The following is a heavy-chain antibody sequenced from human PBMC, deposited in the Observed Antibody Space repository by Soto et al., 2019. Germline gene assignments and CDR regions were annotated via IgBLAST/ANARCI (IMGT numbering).Heavy chain of an antibody. CDR2: ISYDGTNK. V-gene: IGHV3-30-3*01. J-gene: IGHJ4*02. CDR1: GFRCSISP. Sequence: GGSLRLSCAASGFRCSISPMHWVRPAPGKGPEWVALISYDGTNKFYADSVKGRFTISRDNSKSTLYLQVDSLRPEDAAVYYCARDPKTSGGQHWAFNYFDSWGQGTLVTVS. D-gene: IGHD7-27*01. CDR3: ARDPKTSGGQHWAFNYFDS.